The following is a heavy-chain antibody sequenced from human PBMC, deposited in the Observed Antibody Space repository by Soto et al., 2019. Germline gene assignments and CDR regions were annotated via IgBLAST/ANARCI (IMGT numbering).Heavy chain of an antibody. CDR1: GFTFSSYW. J-gene: IGHJ4*02. V-gene: IGHV3-7*01. CDR3: ARDPRPYYAVAGDFFDY. Sequence: GGSLRLSCAASGFTFSSYWMSWVRQAPGKGLEWVANIKQDGSEKYFVDSVKGRFTISRDNAKNSLYLQMNSLRAEDTAVYYCARDPRPYYAVAGDFFDYWGQGTLVTVSS. D-gene: IGHD6-19*01. CDR2: IKQDGSEK.